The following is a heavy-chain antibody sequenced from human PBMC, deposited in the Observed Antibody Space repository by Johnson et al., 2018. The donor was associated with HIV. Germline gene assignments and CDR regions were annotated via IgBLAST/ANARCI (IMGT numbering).Heavy chain of an antibody. J-gene: IGHJ3*02. CDR3: AREEGAKYAFDI. CDR2: ISSTGGST. Sequence: VQLVESGGGLVQPGGSLRLSCAASGFTFSSYAMHWVRQAPGKGLEYVSAISSTGGSTYYANSVKGRFTISRDNSKNTLYLQMNSLRAEDTAVYYCAREEGAKYAFDIWGQGTMVTVSS. D-gene: IGHD1-26*01. CDR1: GFTFSSYA. V-gene: IGHV3-64*01.